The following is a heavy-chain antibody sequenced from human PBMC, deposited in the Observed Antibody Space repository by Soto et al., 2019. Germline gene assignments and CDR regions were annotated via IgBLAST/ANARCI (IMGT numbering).Heavy chain of an antibody. J-gene: IGHJ4*02. Sequence: SVKVSCKASGGTFSSYAISWVRQAPGQGLEWMGGIIPIFGTANYAQKFQGRVTITADESTSTAYMELSSLRSEDTAVYYCARSSVGYDILTGLDYWGQGTLVTVSS. CDR3: ARSSVGYDILTGLDY. CDR2: IIPIFGTA. D-gene: IGHD3-9*01. CDR1: GGTFSSYA. V-gene: IGHV1-69*13.